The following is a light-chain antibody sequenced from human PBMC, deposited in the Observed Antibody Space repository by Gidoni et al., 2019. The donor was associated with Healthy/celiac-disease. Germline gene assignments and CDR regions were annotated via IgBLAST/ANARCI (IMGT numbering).Light chain of an antibody. J-gene: IGKJ1*01. V-gene: IGKV1-5*03. CDR3: QQYNSGT. CDR2: TAS. CDR1: QIIRSW. Sequence: DIQMTQSPSTLSASVGDRVTITCRASQIIRSWLAWYQQKPGQAPKLLIYTASSLESGVRSRFSGSGSGTEFTLTISSLQPDDFATYYCQQYNSGTFGQGTKVEIK.